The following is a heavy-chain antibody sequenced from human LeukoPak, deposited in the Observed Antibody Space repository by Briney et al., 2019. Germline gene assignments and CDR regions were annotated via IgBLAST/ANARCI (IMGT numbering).Heavy chain of an antibody. CDR1: GGSITSHY. J-gene: IGHJ4*02. V-gene: IGHV4-59*08. CDR2: IYYSGRT. D-gene: IGHD3-3*01. CDR3: ARTEFYDFWSGYPTAFDY. Sequence: SETLSLTCTVSGGSITSHYWSWIRQAPGKGLEWIGFIYYSGRTKYNPSLQSRVTISLDTSEKKFSLNLTSVTAADTAMYYCARTEFYDFWSGYPTAFDYWGQGILVTVSS.